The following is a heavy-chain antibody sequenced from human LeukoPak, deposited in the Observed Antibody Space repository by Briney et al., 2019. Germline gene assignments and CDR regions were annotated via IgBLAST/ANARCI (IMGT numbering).Heavy chain of an antibody. J-gene: IGHJ3*02. CDR2: ISSSSSYI. Sequence: GGSLRLSCAASGFTFSSYSMNWVRQAPGKGLEWVSSISSSSSYIYYADSVKGRFTISRDNTKNSLYLQMNSLRAEDTAVYYCARGSMIVVATNDAFDIWGQGTMVTVSS. CDR1: GFTFSSYS. CDR3: ARGSMIVVATNDAFDI. D-gene: IGHD3-22*01. V-gene: IGHV3-21*01.